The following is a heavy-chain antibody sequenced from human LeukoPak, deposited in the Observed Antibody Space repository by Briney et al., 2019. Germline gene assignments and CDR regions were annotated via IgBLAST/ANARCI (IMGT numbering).Heavy chain of an antibody. D-gene: IGHD2-2*01. J-gene: IGHJ4*02. CDR1: GFTFSIYA. V-gene: IGHV3-23*01. CDR2: ISGSGGST. Sequence: GGSLRLSCAASGFTFSIYAMSWVRQAPGTGLEWVSAISGSGGSTYYADSVKGRFIIPRHNSKDTLYLQRNSLRAEDTAVYYCAKDEHCSSTSCCRVDYWGQGTLVTVSS. CDR3: AKDEHCSSTSCCRVDY.